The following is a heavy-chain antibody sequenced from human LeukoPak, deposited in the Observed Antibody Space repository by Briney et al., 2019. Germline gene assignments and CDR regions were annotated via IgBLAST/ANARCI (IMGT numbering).Heavy chain of an antibody. J-gene: IGHJ4*02. CDR1: GYTFTSYD. Sequence: ASVKVSCKASGYTFTSYDINWVRQATGQGLEWMGWMNPNSGNTGYAQKFQGRVTMTRDTSTSTVYMELSSLRSEDTAVYYCARAEYGSGSYLIDYWGQGTLVTVPS. V-gene: IGHV1-8*01. D-gene: IGHD3-10*01. CDR2: MNPNSGNT. CDR3: ARAEYGSGSYLIDY.